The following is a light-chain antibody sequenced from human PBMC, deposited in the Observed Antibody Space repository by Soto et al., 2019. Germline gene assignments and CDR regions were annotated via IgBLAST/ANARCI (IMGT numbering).Light chain of an antibody. CDR3: QQYDSTPWT. CDR1: QSVLYSSNNKNY. V-gene: IGKV4-1*01. CDR2: WAS. Sequence: DIVMTQSPDSLAVSLGERATINCKSSQSVLYSSNNKNYLAWYQQKPGQPPKLLIYWASTRESRVPDRFSGSGSGTDFTLTISSLQAEDVAVYYCQQYDSTPWTFGQGTKVEIK. J-gene: IGKJ1*01.